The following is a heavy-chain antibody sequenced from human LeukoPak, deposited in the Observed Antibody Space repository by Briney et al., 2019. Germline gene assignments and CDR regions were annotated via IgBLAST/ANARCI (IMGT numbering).Heavy chain of an antibody. D-gene: IGHD6-6*01. Sequence: SETLSLTCTVSGGSISGFYWSWIRQPPGKGLEWIGYIYYSASTNYNPSLKSRVSISVDRSKNQFSLKLSSVTAADTAVYYCARDGGIAARPHWYFDLWGRGTLVTVSS. V-gene: IGHV4-59*12. J-gene: IGHJ2*01. CDR3: ARDGGIAARPHWYFDL. CDR1: GGSISGFY. CDR2: IYYSAST.